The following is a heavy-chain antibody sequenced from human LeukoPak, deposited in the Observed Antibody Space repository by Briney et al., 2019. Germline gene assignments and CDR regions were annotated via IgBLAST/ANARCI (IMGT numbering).Heavy chain of an antibody. CDR1: GASVSGSPYY. Sequence: PSETLSLTCTVSGASVSGSPYYWGWIRQPPGKGLEWIGSIYSSGSTYYNASLQSRVTISIETSKNQISLRLNSVTAADTAIYYCAKCGGYGLIDYWGQGTLVTVSS. D-gene: IGHD1-26*01. CDR3: AKCGGYGLIDY. J-gene: IGHJ4*02. V-gene: IGHV4-39*01. CDR2: IYSSGST.